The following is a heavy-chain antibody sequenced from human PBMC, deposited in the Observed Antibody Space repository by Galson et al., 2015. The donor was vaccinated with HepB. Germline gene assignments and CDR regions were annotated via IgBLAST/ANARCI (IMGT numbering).Heavy chain of an antibody. V-gene: IGHV3-33*01. CDR2: IWFDGSNK. J-gene: IGHJ4*02. D-gene: IGHD6-6*01. CDR1: GFTFSSYV. CDR3: ARDGSYSTSRSRFDY. Sequence: SLRLSCAASGFTFSSYVMHWVRQAQWKGLEWVAIIWFDGSNKYYPDSVKGRFTLSRDNSKNTLYLKMNSLRVEYTAGYYCARDGSYSTSRSRFDYWGQGALVTVSS.